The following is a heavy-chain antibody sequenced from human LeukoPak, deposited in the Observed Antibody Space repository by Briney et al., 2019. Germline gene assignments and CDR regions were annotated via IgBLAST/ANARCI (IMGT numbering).Heavy chain of an antibody. CDR3: ARARVEWELLGGLDY. J-gene: IGHJ4*02. V-gene: IGHV1-8*03. D-gene: IGHD1-26*01. CDR2: MNPNSGNT. CDR1: GYTFTTFD. Sequence: GASVKVSCKASGYTFTTFDINWVRQATGQGLEWMGWMNPNSGNTGYAQKFQGRVTITRNTSISTAYMELSRLRSDDTAVYYCARARVEWELLGGLDYWGQGTLVTVSS.